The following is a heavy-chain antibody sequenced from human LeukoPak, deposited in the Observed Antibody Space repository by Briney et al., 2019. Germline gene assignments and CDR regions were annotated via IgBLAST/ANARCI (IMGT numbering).Heavy chain of an antibody. V-gene: IGHV4-59*01. CDR3: ARDQRRDYFDY. D-gene: IGHD5-24*01. J-gene: IGHJ4*02. Sequence: SETLSLTCTVSGGSISSYYWSWIRQPPGKGLEWIGYIYYSGSTNYNPSLKSRVTISVDTSKNQFSLKLSSASAADPAVYYCARDQRRDYFDYWGQGTLVTVSP. CDR2: IYYSGST. CDR1: GGSISSYY.